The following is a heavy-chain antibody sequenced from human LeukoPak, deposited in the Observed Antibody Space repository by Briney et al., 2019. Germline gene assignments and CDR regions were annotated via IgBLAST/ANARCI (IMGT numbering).Heavy chain of an antibody. D-gene: IGHD4-23*01. Sequence: SETLSLTCTVSGGSISSSSCFWGWFRQPPGQGLEWIGSTSYSESTYYNPSLKSRTTLSVDTSKNQFSLKLSSVIAADTAVFFCARHGDTTVITPWVAYWGQGTLVTVSS. CDR1: GGSISSSSCF. V-gene: IGHV4-39*01. CDR2: TSYSEST. J-gene: IGHJ4*02. CDR3: ARHGDTTVITPWVAY.